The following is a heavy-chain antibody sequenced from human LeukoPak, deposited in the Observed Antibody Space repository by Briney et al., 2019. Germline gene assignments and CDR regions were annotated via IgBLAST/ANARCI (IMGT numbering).Heavy chain of an antibody. CDR1: GGSISSGGYS. CDR3: ARGGKYYYDSSGYYYVDGFDY. J-gene: IGHJ4*02. Sequence: SQTLSLTCAVSGGSISSGGYSWSWIRQPPGKGLKWIGYIYHSGSTYYNPSLKSRVTISVDRSKNQFSLKLSPVTAADTAVYYCARGGKYYYDSSGYYYVDGFDYWGQGTLVTVSS. CDR2: IYHSGST. V-gene: IGHV4-30-2*01. D-gene: IGHD3-22*01.